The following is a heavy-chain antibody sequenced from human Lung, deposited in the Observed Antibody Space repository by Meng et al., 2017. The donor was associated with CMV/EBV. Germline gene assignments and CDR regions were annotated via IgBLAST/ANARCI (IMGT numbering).Heavy chain of an antibody. CDR2: NIPIFGTA. Sequence: SVKVSCKASGGTFSSYSISWVRQAPGQGLEWMRGNIPIFGTANYAQKFQGRVTITTDDSTSTAYMELSSLRAEDTAVYYCARDRGTIFGVDFDYWGQGTLVTVSS. CDR3: ARDRGTIFGVDFDY. V-gene: IGHV1-69*05. D-gene: IGHD3-3*01. J-gene: IGHJ4*02. CDR1: GGTFSSYS.